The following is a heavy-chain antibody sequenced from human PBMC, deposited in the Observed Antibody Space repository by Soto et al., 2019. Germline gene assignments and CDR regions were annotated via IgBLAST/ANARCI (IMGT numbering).Heavy chain of an antibody. CDR1: GGSMSSYY. CDR2: ISYSGST. J-gene: IGHJ4*02. Sequence: ASETLSLTCTVSGGSMSSYYWTWLRQSPGRGLEWIGYISYSGSTYHNPSLKSRVTISADTSKNQFSLRMNSMIAADTAVYYCARADPDASVGYWGQGTLVTVSS. CDR3: ARADPDASVGY. V-gene: IGHV4-59*01. D-gene: IGHD2-15*01.